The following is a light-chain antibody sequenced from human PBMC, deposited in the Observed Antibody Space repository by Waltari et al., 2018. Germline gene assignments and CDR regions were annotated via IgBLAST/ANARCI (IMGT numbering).Light chain of an antibody. CDR3: QVWDSGSDYV. CDR1: HIGSTN. Sequence: SYMFTQPPSASVAPGNSASLTFGGAHIGSTNVHWYQQKPGQAPVLVISNDYDRPSGIPDRFSGSNSGNTATLTISSVEAGDEADYICQVWDSGSDYVFGTGTKVTVL. J-gene: IGLJ1*01. V-gene: IGLV3-21*04. CDR2: NDY.